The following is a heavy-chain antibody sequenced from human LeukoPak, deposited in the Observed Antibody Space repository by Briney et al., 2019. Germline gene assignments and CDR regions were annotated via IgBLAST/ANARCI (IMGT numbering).Heavy chain of an antibody. Sequence: GRSLRLSCAASGFTFSSYAMHWVRQAPGKGLEWVAVISYDGSNKYYADSVKGRFTISRDNSKNTLYLQMNSLRAEDTAVYYCARDAWALNAFDIWGQGTMVTVSS. CDR2: ISYDGSNK. J-gene: IGHJ3*02. V-gene: IGHV3-30-3*01. CDR1: GFTFSSYA. CDR3: ARDAWALNAFDI.